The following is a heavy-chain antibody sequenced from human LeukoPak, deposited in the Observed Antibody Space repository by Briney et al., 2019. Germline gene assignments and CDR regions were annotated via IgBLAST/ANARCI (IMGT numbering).Heavy chain of an antibody. V-gene: IGHV3-30*18. CDR1: GFTFSSYA. J-gene: IGHJ4*02. Sequence: GGSLRLSCAASGFTFSSYAMNWVRQAPGKGLEWVASISSDGSKKYYVDSVKGRFTISRDNSQNTLYLQMNSLRAEDTAMYYCAKDPNSGYDRLPSDYWGQGTLVTVSS. D-gene: IGHD5-12*01. CDR3: AKDPNSGYDRLPSDY. CDR2: ISSDGSKK.